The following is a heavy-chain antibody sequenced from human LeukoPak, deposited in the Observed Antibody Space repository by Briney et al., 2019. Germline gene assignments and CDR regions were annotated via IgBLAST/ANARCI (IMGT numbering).Heavy chain of an antibody. V-gene: IGHV4-59*08. Sequence: SSETLSLTCTISGGSISSYYWSWIRQPPGKGLEWIGYIYYTGSTNYNPSLKSRVTMFVDMSKNQFSLRLSSVTAADTAVYYCARHRAYSSSSPFDYWGQGTLVTVSS. D-gene: IGHD6-6*01. CDR2: IYYTGST. CDR1: GGSISSYY. CDR3: ARHRAYSSSSPFDY. J-gene: IGHJ4*02.